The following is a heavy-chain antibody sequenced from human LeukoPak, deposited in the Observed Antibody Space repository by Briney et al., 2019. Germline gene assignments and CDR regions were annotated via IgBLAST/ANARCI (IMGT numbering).Heavy chain of an antibody. V-gene: IGHV4-59*11. Sequence: SETLSLTCSVSGGSISDHHWSWLRQSPGKGLEWVGYIYYTGRTNYNRSLKSRVSMSVARTQFSLNLRSVTAADSAVYYCTRLARYCSSSSCRTSQYYFDYWGQGAPVTVSS. D-gene: IGHD2-2*01. CDR2: IYYTGRT. CDR1: GGSISDHH. J-gene: IGHJ4*02. CDR3: TRLARYCSSSSCRTSQYYFDY.